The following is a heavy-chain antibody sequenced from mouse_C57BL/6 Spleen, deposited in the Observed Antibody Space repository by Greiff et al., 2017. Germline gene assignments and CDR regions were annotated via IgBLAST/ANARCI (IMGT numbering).Heavy chain of an antibody. V-gene: IGHV5-17*01. CDR2: ISSGSSTI. CDR1: GFTFSDYG. J-gene: IGHJ1*03. D-gene: IGHD1-1*01. Sequence: EVQRVESGGGLVKPGGSLKLSCAASGFTFSDYGMHWVRQAPEKGLEWVAYISSGSSTIYYADTVKGRFTISRDNAKNTLFLQMTSLRSEDTAMYYCARLDYGSSYDGWYFDVWGTGTTVTVSS. CDR3: ARLDYGSSYDGWYFDV.